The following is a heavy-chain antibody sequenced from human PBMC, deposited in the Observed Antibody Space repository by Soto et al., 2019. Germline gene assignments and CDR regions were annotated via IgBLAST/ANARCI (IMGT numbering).Heavy chain of an antibody. CDR1: GFTFSSYW. CDR2: INGDGSST. Sequence: PGGSLRLSCTASGFTFSSYWMHWVRQAPGKGLVWVSRINGDGSSTTYADSVKGRFTISRDNAKNTLYLQMNSLRAEDTAVYYCSRDHNYKHDYWGQRTLVTVSS. J-gene: IGHJ4*02. CDR3: SRDHNYKHDY. V-gene: IGHV3-74*01. D-gene: IGHD1-1*01.